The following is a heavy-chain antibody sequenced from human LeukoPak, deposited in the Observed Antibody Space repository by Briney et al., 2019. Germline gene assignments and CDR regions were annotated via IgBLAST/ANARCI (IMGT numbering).Heavy chain of an antibody. J-gene: IGHJ6*03. CDR2: MNPNSGNT. CDR3: ARGPGTALKYDYYYYYMDV. V-gene: IGHV1-8*01. D-gene: IGHD5-18*01. Sequence: ASVKVSCKASGYTFTSYDINWVRQATGQGLEWMGWMNPNSGNTGYAQKFQGRVTMTRNTSISTAYMELSSLRSEDTVVYYCARGPGTALKYDYYYYYMDVWGKGTTVTVSS. CDR1: GYTFTSYD.